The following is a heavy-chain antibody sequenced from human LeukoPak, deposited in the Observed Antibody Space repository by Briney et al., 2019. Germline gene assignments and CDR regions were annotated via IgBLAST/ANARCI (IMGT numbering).Heavy chain of an antibody. D-gene: IGHD5-12*01. CDR3: ARHKVATGRFLT. CDR2: IYTSGST. V-gene: IGHV4-61*02. Sequence: SETLSLTCTVSGGSISSGSYYRSWIRQPAGKGLEWIGRIYTSGSTNYNPSLKSRVTISVDTSKNQFSLKLSSVTAADTAVYYCARHKVATGRFLTWGQGTLVTVSS. CDR1: GGSISSGSYY. J-gene: IGHJ4*02.